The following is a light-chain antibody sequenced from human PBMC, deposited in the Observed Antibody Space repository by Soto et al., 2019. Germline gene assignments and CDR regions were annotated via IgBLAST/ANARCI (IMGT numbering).Light chain of an antibody. J-gene: IGKJ5*01. CDR3: QQRQYWPPIT. Sequence: VLTQSPATLSLSPGERATLSCRASQSVSSYLAWYQQQPGQAPRLLIYDTSNRAPGVPARFSGSGSGTDFTLTISSLEPEDCAIYYCQQRQYWPPITFGQGTRLEIK. V-gene: IGKV3-11*01. CDR2: DTS. CDR1: QSVSSY.